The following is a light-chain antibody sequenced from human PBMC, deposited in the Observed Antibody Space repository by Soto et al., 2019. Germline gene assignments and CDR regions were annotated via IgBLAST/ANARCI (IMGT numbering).Light chain of an antibody. CDR2: EVN. CDR1: SSDFGNYNL. CDR3: CSFTSSTTHV. V-gene: IGLV2-23*02. J-gene: IGLJ1*01. Sequence: QSALTQPASVSGSPGQSITISCTGTSSDFGNYNLVSWYQQHPGKVPKLILFEVNKRPSGVSGRFSGSKSGNTASLTISGLQAEDEADYYCCSFTSSTTHVFGTSTNVTVL.